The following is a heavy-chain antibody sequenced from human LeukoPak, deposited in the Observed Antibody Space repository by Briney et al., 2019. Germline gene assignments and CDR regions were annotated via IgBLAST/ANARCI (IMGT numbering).Heavy chain of an antibody. CDR1: GFTFSSYS. V-gene: IGHV3-21*01. Sequence: GVLRLSCAASGFTFSSYSMNWVRQAPGKGLEWVSSISSSSSYIYYADSVKGRFTISRDNAKNSLYLQMNSLRAEDTAVYYCAREIAVAGSDYWGQGTLVTVSS. CDR2: ISSSSSYI. D-gene: IGHD6-19*01. CDR3: AREIAVAGSDY. J-gene: IGHJ4*02.